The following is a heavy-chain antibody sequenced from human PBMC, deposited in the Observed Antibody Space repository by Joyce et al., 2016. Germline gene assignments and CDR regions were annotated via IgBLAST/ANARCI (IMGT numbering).Heavy chain of an antibody. V-gene: IGHV4-59*01. J-gene: IGHJ3*02. CDR3: ARDLERHDAFDI. CDR1: AGSISSSY. CDR2: VSYSGSA. Sequence: QVHLQESGPGLLKPSETLSLTCTVSAGSISSSYWSWIRHPPGKGLEWLGYVSYSGSAKYKPSPKSRVTMSVDASKNQLSLKLRSVIAADSAVYYCARDLERHDAFDIWGQGTLVTVSS. D-gene: IGHD1-1*01.